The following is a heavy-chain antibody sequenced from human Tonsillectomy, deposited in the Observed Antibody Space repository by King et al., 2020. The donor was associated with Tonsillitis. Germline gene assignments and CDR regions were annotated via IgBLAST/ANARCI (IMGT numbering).Heavy chain of an antibody. D-gene: IGHD3-16*01. CDR1: GDSVSSNSVA. J-gene: IGHJ4*02. V-gene: IGHV6-1*01. CDR3: ARNRGGDLDY. Sequence: VQLQQSGPGLVKPSQTLSLTCAISGDSVSSNSVAWNWIRQSPSRGLEWPGRTYYRSRWSYDYSVSVKSRITINPDTSKNQFSLQLSSVTPEDTAVSYCARNRGGDLDYWGQGTLVTVSS. CDR2: TYYRSRWSY.